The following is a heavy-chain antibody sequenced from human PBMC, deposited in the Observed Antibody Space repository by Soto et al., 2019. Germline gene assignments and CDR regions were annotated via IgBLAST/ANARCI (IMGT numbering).Heavy chain of an antibody. CDR2: IYYSGST. J-gene: IGHJ6*02. CDR3: ARCPYSSSFYYYYGMDV. CDR1: GGSISSYY. V-gene: IGHV4-59*01. D-gene: IGHD6-13*01. Sequence: SETLSLTCTVSGGSISSYYWSWIRQPPGKGLEWIGYIYYSGSTNYNPSLKSRVTISVDTSKNQFSLKLSSVTAADTAVYYCARCPYSSSFYYYYGMDVWGQGTTVTVFS.